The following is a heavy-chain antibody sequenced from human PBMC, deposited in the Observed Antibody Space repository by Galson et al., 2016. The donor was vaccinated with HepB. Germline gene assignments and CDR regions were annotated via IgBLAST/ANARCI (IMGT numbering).Heavy chain of an antibody. J-gene: IGHJ4*02. V-gene: IGHV4-59*12. CDR3: VREIGAGSFDY. Sequence: SETLSLTCTVSGGSISTYYWSWVRQSPGKGLEWIANFHHSGITTYNPSLKSRVTISVDTSKNLFSLRLTSVTAADTAVYYCVREIGAGSFDYWGQGALVTVST. CDR1: GGSISTYY. D-gene: IGHD2/OR15-2a*01. CDR2: FHHSGIT.